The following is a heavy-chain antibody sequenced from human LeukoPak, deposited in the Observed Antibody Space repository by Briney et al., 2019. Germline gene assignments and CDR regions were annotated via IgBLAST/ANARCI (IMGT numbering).Heavy chain of an antibody. CDR2: ISWDGGST. CDR1: GFTFSSYA. Sequence: GGSLRLSCAASGFTFSSYAMSWVRQAPGKGLEWVSLISWDGGSTYYADSVKGRFTISRDNSKNSLYLQMNSLRAEDTALYYCAKAGCSSTSCYAGATYYMDVWGKGTTVTVSS. CDR3: AKAGCSSTSCYAGATYYMDV. D-gene: IGHD2-2*01. V-gene: IGHV3-43D*03. J-gene: IGHJ6*03.